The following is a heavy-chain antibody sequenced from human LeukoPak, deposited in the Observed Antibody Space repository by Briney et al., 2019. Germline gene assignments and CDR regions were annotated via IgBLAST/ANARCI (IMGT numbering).Heavy chain of an antibody. CDR2: ISSSSSYI. Sequence: GGSLRLSCAASGFTFSSYSMNWVRQAPGKGLGWVSSISSSSSYIYYADSVKGRFTISRDNAKNSLYLQMNSLRAEDTAVYYCAAGSGSYRDWFDPWGQGTLVTVSS. D-gene: IGHD3-10*01. J-gene: IGHJ5*02. CDR1: GFTFSSYS. V-gene: IGHV3-21*01. CDR3: AAGSGSYRDWFDP.